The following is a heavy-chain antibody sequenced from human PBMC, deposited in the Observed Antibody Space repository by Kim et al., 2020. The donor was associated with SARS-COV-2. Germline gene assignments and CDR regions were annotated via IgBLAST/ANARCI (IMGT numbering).Heavy chain of an antibody. D-gene: IGHD6-19*01. CDR3: ARDSGVGYSSGWYSP. V-gene: IGHV3-33*01. CDR1: GFTFSSYG. CDR2: IWYDGSNK. J-gene: IGHJ5*02. Sequence: GGSLRLSCAASGFTFSSYGMHWVRQAPGKGLEWVAVIWYDGSNKYYADTVKGRFTISRDNSKNTVYLQMNSLRAEDTAVYYCARDSGVGYSSGWYSPWCQRPLVTVSS.